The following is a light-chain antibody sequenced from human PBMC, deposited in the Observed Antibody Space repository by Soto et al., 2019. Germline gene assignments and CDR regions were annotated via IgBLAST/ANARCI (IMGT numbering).Light chain of an antibody. Sequence: EIVLTQSPATLSLSPGERATLSCSASQSVNSYLAWLQQKPGQAPRLLIYDASNRATGSPARFSGSGSGTDFTLTISILEPEDFAVYYCQQRIGWAFSFGGGTKVEIK. V-gene: IGKV3-11*01. CDR1: QSVNSY. CDR2: DAS. J-gene: IGKJ4*01. CDR3: QQRIGWAFS.